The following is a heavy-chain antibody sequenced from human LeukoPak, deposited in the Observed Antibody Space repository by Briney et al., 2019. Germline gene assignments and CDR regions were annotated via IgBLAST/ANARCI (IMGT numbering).Heavy chain of an antibody. CDR1: GGSFSGYY. V-gene: IGHV4-34*01. CDR2: INHSGST. D-gene: IGHD5-18*01. J-gene: IGHJ4*02. Sequence: SETLSLTCAVYGGSFSGYYCSWIREPPGKGLEWIGEINHSGSTNYNPSLKSRVTISVDTSKNQFSLKLSSVTAADTAVYYCARTAMTYVPIDYWGQGTLVTVSS. CDR3: ARTAMTYVPIDY.